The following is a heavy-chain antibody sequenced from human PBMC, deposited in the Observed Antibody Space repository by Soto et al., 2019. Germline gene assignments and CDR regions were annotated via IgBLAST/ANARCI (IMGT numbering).Heavy chain of an antibody. J-gene: IGHJ6*02. CDR1: GFTFSSYG. CDR2: IWYDGSNK. D-gene: IGHD3-22*01. CDR3: AKDASNYYDSSGMDYYYGMDV. Sequence: PGGSLRLSCAASGFTFSSYGMHWVRQAPGKGLEWVAVIWYDGSNKYYADSVKGRFTISRDNSKNTLYLQMNSLRAEDTAVYYCAKDASNYYDSSGMDYYYGMDVWGQGTTVTVSS. V-gene: IGHV3-33*06.